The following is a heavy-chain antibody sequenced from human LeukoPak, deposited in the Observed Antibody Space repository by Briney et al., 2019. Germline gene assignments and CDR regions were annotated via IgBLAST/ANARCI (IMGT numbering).Heavy chain of an antibody. V-gene: IGHV3-30*02. J-gene: IGHJ4*02. CDR2: IQYNRTNE. D-gene: IGHD6-25*01. CDR3: AKVWRGSGCFLFDY. Sequence: GGSLRLSCAASVFTFCSYGMHWVREAPGKGLEWVAYIQYNRTNEQYAHSVKGRFRISRDNSKNTLYLQMNSLRAEDTALYYCAKVWRGSGCFLFDYWGQGTLVTVSS. CDR1: VFTFCSYG.